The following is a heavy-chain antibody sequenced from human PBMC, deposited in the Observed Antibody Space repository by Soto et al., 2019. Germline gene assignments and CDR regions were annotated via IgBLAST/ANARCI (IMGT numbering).Heavy chain of an antibody. D-gene: IGHD2-8*02. Sequence: QVQLVQSGAEVKKPGSSVKVSCKASGGTFSRYTFTWVRQAPGQGLEWMGRIIPILDIPNYAQNFQGRVTINADKSTSTASMELSSLPSADTAVYDCASHFTGVLVLGTSPPGGDNYGWDVWGQGTTVTVSS. CDR3: ASHFTGVLVLGTSPPGGDNYGWDV. J-gene: IGHJ6*02. CDR1: GGTFSRYT. V-gene: IGHV1-69*02. CDR2: IIPILDIP.